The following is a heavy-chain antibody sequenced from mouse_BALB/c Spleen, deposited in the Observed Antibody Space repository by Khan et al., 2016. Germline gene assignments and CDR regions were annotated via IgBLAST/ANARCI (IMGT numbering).Heavy chain of an antibody. D-gene: IGHD1-1*01. CDR1: GFDFSRYW. J-gene: IGHJ3*01. V-gene: IGHV4-1*02. CDR3: ASAGYYEYLAY. Sequence: EVKLLESGGGLVHPGGSLKLSCAASGFDFSRYWMSWVRQAPGKGLEWIGEINPDSYTINYTPSLKDKFIISRDNAKNTLYQQMSKVRSEDTALYYCASAGYYEYLAYWGQVTLVTVSA. CDR2: INPDSYTI.